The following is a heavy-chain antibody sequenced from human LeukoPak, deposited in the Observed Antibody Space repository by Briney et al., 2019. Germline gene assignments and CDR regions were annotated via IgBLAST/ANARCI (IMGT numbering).Heavy chain of an antibody. J-gene: IGHJ4*02. D-gene: IGHD3-10*01. V-gene: IGHV3-23*01. CDR2: ITGTGENT. CDR3: AKIGGYFDY. Sequence: GGSLRLSCAASGFTFRSNSMSWVRQAPGKGLEWVSAITGTGENTYYADFVKGRFTVSRDNSNNTLYLQMNSLRAEDTAVYYCAKIGGYFDYWGQGTLVTVSS. CDR1: GFTFRSNS.